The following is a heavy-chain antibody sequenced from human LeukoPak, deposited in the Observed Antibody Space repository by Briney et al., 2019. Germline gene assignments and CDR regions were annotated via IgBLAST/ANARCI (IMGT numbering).Heavy chain of an antibody. CDR3: AKMNVLTGYYTPNFDF. J-gene: IGHJ4*02. Sequence: GGSLRLSCAASGFTFSSYGMHWVHQAPGKGLEWVAVISYDGSNKYYADSVKGRFTISRDNSKNTLYLQMSSLSAEDTAVYYCAKMNVLTGYYTPNFDFWGQGTLVTVSS. CDR1: GFTFSSYG. D-gene: IGHD3-9*01. V-gene: IGHV3-33*06. CDR2: ISYDGSNK.